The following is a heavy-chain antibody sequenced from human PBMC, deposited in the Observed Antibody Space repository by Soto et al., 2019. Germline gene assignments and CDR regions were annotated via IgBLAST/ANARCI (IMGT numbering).Heavy chain of an antibody. V-gene: IGHV3-21*01. CDR3: ARGGSGQWLFPN. CDR2: ISSSSYI. J-gene: IGHJ4*02. Sequence: GGSLRLSCAASGFTFSSYSMNWVRQAPGKGLEWVSSISSSSYIYYADSVKGRFTISRDNAKNSLYLQMNSLRAEDTAVYYCARGGSGQWLFPNWGQGTLVTVSS. D-gene: IGHD6-19*01. CDR1: GFTFSSYS.